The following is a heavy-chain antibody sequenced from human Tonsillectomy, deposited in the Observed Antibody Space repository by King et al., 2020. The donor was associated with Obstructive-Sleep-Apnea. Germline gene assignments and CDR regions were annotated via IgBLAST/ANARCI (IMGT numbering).Heavy chain of an antibody. J-gene: IGHJ4*02. V-gene: IGHV4-39*07. CDR2: IYYSGST. CDR1: GGSISISSYY. CDR3: AGDLGVRGVSSLSTLVY. Sequence: QLQESGPGLVKPSETLSLTCTVSGGSISISSYYWGWIRPPPGKGLEWIGSIYYSGSTYYNPSLKSRVTISVDTSKNQFSLKLSSVTAADTAVYYCAGDLGVRGVSSLSTLVYWGQGTLVTVSS. D-gene: IGHD3-10*01.